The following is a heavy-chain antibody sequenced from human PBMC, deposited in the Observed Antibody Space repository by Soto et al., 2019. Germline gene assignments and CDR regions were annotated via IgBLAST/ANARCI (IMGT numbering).Heavy chain of an antibody. CDR3: ARGSYYDIFTGYWTYNWFEP. V-gene: IGHV1-24*01. D-gene: IGHD3-9*01. J-gene: IGHJ5*02. CDR2: FDPEDGET. Sequence: ASVKVSCKVSGYTLTELSMHWVRQAPGKGLEWMGGFDPEDGETIYARKFRDRISMTRNTSITTAYMELSSLRSEDTAVYYCARGSYYDIFTGYWTYNWFEPWGQGTLVTVSS. CDR1: GYTLTELS.